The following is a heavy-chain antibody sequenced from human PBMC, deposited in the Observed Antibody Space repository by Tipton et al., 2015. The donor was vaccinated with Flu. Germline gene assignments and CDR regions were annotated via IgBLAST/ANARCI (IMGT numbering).Heavy chain of an antibody. CDR1: GDSMRSDYF. CDR2: IHYSGSP. D-gene: IGHD4-11*01. V-gene: IGHV4-38-2*02. J-gene: IGHJ5*01. Sequence: TLSLTCTVSGDSMRSDYFWAWIRQAPGKGLEWIGNIHYSGSPHYNPSLKSRVTITVDTSKNQFSLRLTSMTAADTALYYCARRDFSNYVSEPHSWFDPWGQGILVTVSS. CDR3: ARRDFSNYVSEPHSWFDP.